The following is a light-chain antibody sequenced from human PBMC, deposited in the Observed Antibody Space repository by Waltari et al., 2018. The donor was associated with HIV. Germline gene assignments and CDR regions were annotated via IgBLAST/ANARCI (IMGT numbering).Light chain of an antibody. CDR2: EVT. V-gene: IGLV2-8*01. CDR3: CSYAGSYTLV. J-gene: IGLJ2*01. Sequence: QSALTQPPSASGSLGQSVTIPCTGTSSDVGGYSQVSWYQQHPGKAPKTMIHEVTKRPSGVPDRFSGSKSGNTASLTVSGLQAEDEADYYCCSYAGSYTLVFGGGTKLTVL. CDR1: SSDVGGYSQ.